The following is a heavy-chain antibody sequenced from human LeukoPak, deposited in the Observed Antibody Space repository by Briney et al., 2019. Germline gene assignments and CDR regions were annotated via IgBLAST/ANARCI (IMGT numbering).Heavy chain of an antibody. CDR2: IYTSGRT. Sequence: SETLSLTCTVSGGSISSYYWSWIRQPAGKGLEWIGRIYTSGRTNYNPSLKSRVTMSVDTSKNQFSLKLSSVTAADTAVYYCARGPHYDFWSGYWFDPWGQGTLVTVSS. D-gene: IGHD3-3*01. CDR1: GGSISSYY. J-gene: IGHJ5*02. V-gene: IGHV4-4*07. CDR3: ARGPHYDFWSGYWFDP.